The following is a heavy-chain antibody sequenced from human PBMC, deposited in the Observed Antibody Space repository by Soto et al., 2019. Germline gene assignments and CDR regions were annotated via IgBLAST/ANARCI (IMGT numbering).Heavy chain of an antibody. J-gene: IGHJ4*02. CDR2: ISSTSRTI. CDR1: GFTFRIYS. D-gene: IGHD4-17*01. V-gene: IGHV3-48*02. Sequence: EVQLVGSGGGLVQPGGSLRLSCAASGFTFRIYSMNWVRQAPGKGLEWVSYISSTSRTIYYADPVKGRFTISRNNAKNSLYLLMNSLRDEDTALYYCARGREYGDFHFDYWGQGTLVTVSS. CDR3: ARGREYGDFHFDY.